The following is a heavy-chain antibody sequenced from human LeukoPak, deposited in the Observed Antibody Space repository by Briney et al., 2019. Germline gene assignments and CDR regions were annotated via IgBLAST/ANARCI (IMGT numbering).Heavy chain of an antibody. Sequence: ASVKVSCKASGYTFNNFFIHWVRQAPGQGLEWMGILNPSRDNVTYAQKFQGRVTLTTDTSTSTAYMELSSLRSDDTAVYYCARDDNYGIFVNVDYWGQGTLVTVSS. CDR2: LNPSRDNV. D-gene: IGHD4-11*01. J-gene: IGHJ4*02. CDR3: ARDDNYGIFVNVDY. V-gene: IGHV1-46*02. CDR1: GYTFNNFF.